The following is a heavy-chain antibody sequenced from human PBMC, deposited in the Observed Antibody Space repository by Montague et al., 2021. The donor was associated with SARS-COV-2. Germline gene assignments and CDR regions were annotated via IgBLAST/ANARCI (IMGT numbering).Heavy chain of an antibody. CDR2: IYWDDDK. Sequence: PALVKPTQTLTLTCTFSGFSLSTSGVGVGWIRQPPGKALEWLAPIYWDDDKRYSPSLKSRLTITKDTSKNQVVLTMTNMDPVDTATYFCSHKGRGSWGGAFDHWGQGTLVTVSS. D-gene: IGHD2-21*01. V-gene: IGHV2-5*02. J-gene: IGHJ4*02. CDR3: SHKGRGSWGGAFDH. CDR1: GFSLSTSGVG.